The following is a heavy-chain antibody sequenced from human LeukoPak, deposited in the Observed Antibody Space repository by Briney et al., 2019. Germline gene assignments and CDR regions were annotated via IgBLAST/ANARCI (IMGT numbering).Heavy chain of an antibody. D-gene: IGHD3-22*01. CDR1: GYTFTDYY. Sequence: GASVKVSCKASGYTFTDYYMHWVRQAPGQGLEWMGWINPHSGGTDHAQKFQGRVTMTRDTSTSTVYMELSSLRSEDTAVYYCARGYYYDSSGLLPNFDYWGQGTLVTVSS. CDR3: ARGYYYDSSGLLPNFDY. V-gene: IGHV1-2*02. J-gene: IGHJ4*02. CDR2: INPHSGGT.